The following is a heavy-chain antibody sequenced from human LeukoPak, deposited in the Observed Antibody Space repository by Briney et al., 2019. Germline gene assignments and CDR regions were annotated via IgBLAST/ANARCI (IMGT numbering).Heavy chain of an antibody. D-gene: IGHD6-6*01. CDR2: IYHTGNS. CDR3: ARDVGARLPGY. V-gene: IGHV4-4*02. Sequence: PSETLSLTCAVSGGSITSNNWWSWVRQSPGKGLEWIGEIYHTGNSNYNPSLKSRVTISVDKSKNQFSMKLTSVTAEDTAFYYCARDVGARLPGYWGQGILVTVSS. CDR1: GGSITSNNW. J-gene: IGHJ4*02.